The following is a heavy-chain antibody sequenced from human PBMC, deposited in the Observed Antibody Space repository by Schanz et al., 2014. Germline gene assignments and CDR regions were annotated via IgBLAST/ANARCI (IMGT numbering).Heavy chain of an antibody. D-gene: IGHD3-10*01. V-gene: IGHV3-23*04. Sequence: EVQVVESGGGLVQPGGSLRLSCTASGFNSDDYAMHWVRQAPGKGLEWVSLISDSGDTAYYADSVKGRFTISRDNFKGALYLQMSSLRAEDTAVYYCARGGFGEVSYFDYWGQGTLXTVSS. CDR3: ARGGFGEVSYFDY. J-gene: IGHJ4*02. CDR2: ISDSGDTA. CDR1: GFNSDDYA.